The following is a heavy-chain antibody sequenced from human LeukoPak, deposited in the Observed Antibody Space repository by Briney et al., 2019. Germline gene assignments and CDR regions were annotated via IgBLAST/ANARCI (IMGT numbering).Heavy chain of an antibody. D-gene: IGHD2-8*01. J-gene: IGHJ5*02. Sequence: GASVKVSCKASGYTFIDYYMNWVRQAPGQGLEWMGWINTNTGETNYAQKFQGRVTMTRDTSISTVYMELTSLTSDDTAVYCCARWGGVQFDPWGQGTLVTVSS. CDR3: ARWGGVQFDP. CDR2: INTNTGET. CDR1: GYTFIDYY. V-gene: IGHV1-2*02.